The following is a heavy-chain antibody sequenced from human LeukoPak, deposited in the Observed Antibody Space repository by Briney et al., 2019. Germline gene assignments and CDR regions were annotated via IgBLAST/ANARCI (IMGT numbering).Heavy chain of an antibody. CDR3: ATLNDYYDNSGYPRFGP. CDR2: IYYSGST. V-gene: IGHV4-39*01. D-gene: IGHD3-22*01. CDR1: GGSISSSSYY. J-gene: IGHJ5*02. Sequence: SETLSLTCTVSGGSISSSSYYWGWIRQPPGKGLEWIGRIYYSGSTYYNPSLKSRVTISVDTSKNQFSLKLSSVTAADTAVYYCATLNDYYDNSGYPRFGPWGQGTLVTVSS.